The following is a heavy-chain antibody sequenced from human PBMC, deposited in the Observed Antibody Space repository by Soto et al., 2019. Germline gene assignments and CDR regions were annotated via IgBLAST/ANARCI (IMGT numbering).Heavy chain of an antibody. V-gene: IGHV5-10-1*01. J-gene: IGHJ3*01. Sequence: GGSLRLSCKASGYKFTTFWLNWVRQTPGKGLEWLGRIDPTDSFTNYSPPFEGHVTISVDRSISTAYLQWNSLQASDTAIYYCARPASGGSRDAFDVWGQGTTVTVSS. D-gene: IGHD2-15*01. CDR3: ARPASGGSRDAFDV. CDR1: GYKFTTFW. CDR2: IDPTDSFT.